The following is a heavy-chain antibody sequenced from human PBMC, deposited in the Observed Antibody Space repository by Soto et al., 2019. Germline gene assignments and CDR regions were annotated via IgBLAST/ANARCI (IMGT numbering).Heavy chain of an antibody. D-gene: IGHD3-3*01. CDR2: INAGNGNT. Sequence: ASVKVSCKASGYTFTSYAMHWVRQAPGQRHEWMGWINAGNGNTKYSQKFQGRVTITRDTSASTAYMELSSLRSEDTAVYYCARGKTYYDFWSGYGNWFDPWGQGTLVTVSS. J-gene: IGHJ5*02. CDR1: GYTFTSYA. CDR3: ARGKTYYDFWSGYGNWFDP. V-gene: IGHV1-3*01.